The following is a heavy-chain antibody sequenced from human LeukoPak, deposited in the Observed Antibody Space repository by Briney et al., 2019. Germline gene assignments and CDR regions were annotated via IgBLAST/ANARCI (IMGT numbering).Heavy chain of an antibody. CDR3: CADGLKRLSPVRGLNDAFNI. D-gene: IGHD3-10*01. J-gene: IGHJ3*02. Sequence: GGSLRLSCAASVVAFNDAWMSWVRQAPGKGLESVGRIKSKSGGGTIDYAAPVKGRFTISRDDSKNTLYLQMNSLQTEETALYDRCADGLKRLSPVRGLNDAFNIWGQGTMVTVSS. CDR1: VVAFNDAW. CDR2: IKSKSGGGTI. V-gene: IGHV3-15*01.